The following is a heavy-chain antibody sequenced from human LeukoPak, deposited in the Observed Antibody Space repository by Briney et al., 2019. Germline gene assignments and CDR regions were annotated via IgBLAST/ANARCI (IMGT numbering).Heavy chain of an antibody. V-gene: IGHV3-33*01. J-gene: IGHJ3*02. Sequence: PGRSLRLSCAASGFTFSSYGMHWVRQAPGKGLEWVAVIWYDGSNKYYADSVKGRFTISRDNSKNTLYLQMNSLRAEDTAVYYYARTAPPAAMLDAFDIWGQGTMVTVSS. CDR1: GFTFSSYG. D-gene: IGHD2-2*01. CDR3: ARTAPPAAMLDAFDI. CDR2: IWYDGSNK.